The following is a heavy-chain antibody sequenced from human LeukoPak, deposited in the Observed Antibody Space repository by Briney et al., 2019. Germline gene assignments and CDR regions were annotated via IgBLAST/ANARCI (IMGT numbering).Heavy chain of an antibody. CDR1: GFTFSTYG. V-gene: IGHV3-20*04. Sequence: GGSLRLSCAASGFTFSTYGMGWVRQAPGKGLEWVSSINDNGGTSTWYADSVKGRFTISRDNAKNSLYLQMNSLRAEDTALYYCARDSLWFGELYDNDAFDIWGQGTMVTVSS. CDR3: ARDSLWFGELYDNDAFDI. CDR2: INDNGGTST. J-gene: IGHJ3*02. D-gene: IGHD3-10*01.